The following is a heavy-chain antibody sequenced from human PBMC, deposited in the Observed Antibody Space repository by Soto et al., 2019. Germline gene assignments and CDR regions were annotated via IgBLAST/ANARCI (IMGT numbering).Heavy chain of an antibody. Sequence: QVQLQESGPGLVKPSGTLSLSCAVSGGSISSSHWWTWVRQPPGKGLEWLGEIYHSGSTNYNPSLKSRVTISVDTSRNQSSLNLSSVTAADTAVYYCASSGGGEDYWGQGILVTVSS. CDR1: GGSISSSHW. CDR3: ASSGGGEDY. D-gene: IGHD3-16*01. V-gene: IGHV4-4*02. CDR2: IYHSGST. J-gene: IGHJ4*02.